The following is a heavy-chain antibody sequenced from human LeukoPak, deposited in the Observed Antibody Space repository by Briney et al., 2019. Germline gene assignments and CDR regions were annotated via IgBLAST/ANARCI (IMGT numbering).Heavy chain of an antibody. CDR3: ARHEGYGGAYYYYMDV. D-gene: IGHD1-1*01. Sequence: SETLSLTCTVSGGSISSYYWSWIRQPPGKGLEWVGYINYSGSTNYNPSLKSRVTMSVDTSKNQFSLKLSSVPAADTAVYYCARHEGYGGAYYYYMDVWGKGTTVTVSS. V-gene: IGHV4-59*08. CDR1: GGSISSYY. J-gene: IGHJ6*03. CDR2: INYSGST.